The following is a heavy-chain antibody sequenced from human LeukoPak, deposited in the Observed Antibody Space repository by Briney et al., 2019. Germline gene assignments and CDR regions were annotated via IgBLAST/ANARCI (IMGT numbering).Heavy chain of an antibody. J-gene: IGHJ6*02. V-gene: IGHV3-23*01. CDR3: AKSWVVPAAAPSLGMDV. CDR1: GFTFSSYA. CDR2: ISGSGGST. D-gene: IGHD2-2*01. Sequence: PGGSLRLSCAASGFTFSSYAMSWVRQAPGKGLEWVSAISGSGGSTYYADSVKGRFTISRDNSKNTLYLQMNSLRAEDTAVYYCAKSWVVPAAAPSLGMDVWGQGTTVTVSS.